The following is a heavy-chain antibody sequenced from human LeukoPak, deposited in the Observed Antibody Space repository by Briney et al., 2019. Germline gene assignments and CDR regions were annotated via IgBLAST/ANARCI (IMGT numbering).Heavy chain of an antibody. V-gene: IGHV3-9*01. Sequence: PGGSLRLSCAASGFTFDDYAMHWVRQAPGKGVEWVSGISWNSGSIGYADSVKGRFTISRDNAKNSLYLQMNSLRAEDTALYYCAKEQMAGAFDYWGQGTLVTVSS. CDR2: ISWNSGSI. J-gene: IGHJ4*02. CDR1: GFTFDDYA. CDR3: AKEQMAGAFDY. D-gene: IGHD6-19*01.